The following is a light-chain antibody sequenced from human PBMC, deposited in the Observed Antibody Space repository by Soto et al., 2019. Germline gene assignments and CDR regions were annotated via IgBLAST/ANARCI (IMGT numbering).Light chain of an antibody. V-gene: IGLV1-40*01. CDR3: QSYDSSLSGAL. Sequence: QSVLTQPPSVSGAPGQRVTISCTGSSSNIGAGYDVHWYQQLPGTAPKLLIQGNTNRPSGVPDRFSGSKSGTSASLAITGLQAEDEADYYCQSYDSSLSGALFGGGTKLTVL. CDR2: GNT. CDR1: SSNIGAGYD. J-gene: IGLJ3*02.